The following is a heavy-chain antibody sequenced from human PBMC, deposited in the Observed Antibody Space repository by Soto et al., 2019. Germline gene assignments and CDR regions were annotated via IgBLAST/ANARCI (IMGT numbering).Heavy chain of an antibody. D-gene: IGHD7-27*01. V-gene: IGHV3-7*05. CDR2: IKHDGSET. J-gene: IGHJ4*02. CDR1: GFAFSWYW. CDR3: ATSSLG. Sequence: GGSLRLSCAASGFAFSWYWMSWVRQSPGKWLEWLAYIKHDGSETSXVDSVKGGXTISRDDSENSXYLQMXSLRAEDTAVYYCATSSLGWRQGTLVTVSS.